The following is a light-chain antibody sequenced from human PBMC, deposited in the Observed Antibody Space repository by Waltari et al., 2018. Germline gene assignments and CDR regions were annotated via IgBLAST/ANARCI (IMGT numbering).Light chain of an antibody. CDR3: MQTLQTPYT. J-gene: IGKJ2*01. Sequence: DIVMTQSPLSLPVTPGGPASISCRSMRALRHSNGINYLDWYLQKPGQSPQLLISLASDRASGVPDRFSGSGSGTDFTLEISRVEAEDVGIYYCMQTLQTPYTFGQGTKLEIK. V-gene: IGKV2-28*01. CDR2: LAS. CDR1: RALRHSNGINY.